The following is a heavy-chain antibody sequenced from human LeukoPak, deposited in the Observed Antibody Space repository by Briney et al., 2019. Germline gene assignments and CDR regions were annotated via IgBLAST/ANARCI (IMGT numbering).Heavy chain of an antibody. CDR3: ARGSSFHNY. V-gene: IGHV3-9*01. CDR1: GFTFDDYA. Sequence: PGGSLRLSCAASGFTFDDYAMHWVRQAPGKGLEWVSGISWNSGSIGYADSVKGRFTISRDNAKNSLYLQMNSLRAEDTAFYYCARGSSFHNYWGQGTLVTVSS. D-gene: IGHD6-13*01. J-gene: IGHJ4*02. CDR2: ISWNSGSI.